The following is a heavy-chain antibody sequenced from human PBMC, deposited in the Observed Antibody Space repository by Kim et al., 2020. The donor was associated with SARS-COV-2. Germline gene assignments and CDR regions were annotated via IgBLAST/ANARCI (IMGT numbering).Heavy chain of an antibody. CDR1: GVTSNNYR. D-gene: IGHD2-21*01. CDR2: IKPDGSEK. Sequence: GGSLRLSCATSGVTSNNYRMNWVRQAPGKGLKWVANIKPDGSEKFYVDSVKGRFTISRDKANNSLYLQMNSLRAEDTAVYYCVTSAYPYCGDSCY. CDR3: VTSAYPYCGDSCY. J-gene: IGHJ4*03. V-gene: IGHV3-7*03.